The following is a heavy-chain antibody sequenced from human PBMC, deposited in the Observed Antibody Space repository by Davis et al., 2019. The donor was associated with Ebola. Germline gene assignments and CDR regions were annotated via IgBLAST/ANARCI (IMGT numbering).Heavy chain of an antibody. Sequence: PGGSLRLSCTVSGGSISSYYWSWIRQPAGKGLEWIGRIYTSGSTNYNPSLKSRVTMSVDTSKNQFSLKLSSVTAADTAVYYCRAAVAGYYYYYGMDVWGQGTTVTVSS. J-gene: IGHJ6*02. CDR1: GGSISSYY. D-gene: IGHD6-19*01. CDR2: IYTSGST. V-gene: IGHV4-4*07. CDR3: RAAVAGYYYYYGMDV.